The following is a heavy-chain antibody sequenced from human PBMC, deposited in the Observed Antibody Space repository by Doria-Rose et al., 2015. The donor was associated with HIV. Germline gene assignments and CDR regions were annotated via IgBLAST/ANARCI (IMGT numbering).Heavy chain of an antibody. CDR3: ARIKSSRWYHKYYFDC. V-gene: IGHV2-26*01. J-gene: IGHJ4*02. Sequence: QITSKESGPVLVKPTETLTLTCTVSGVSLSSPGMGVSWIRQPPGKALEWLANLFTDDERSYKTSLKSRLTISRGTYRSQVVRTMTDMDPVDTATYYCARIKSSRWYHKYYFDCWGQGTLVIVSA. CDR1: GVSLSSPGMG. CDR2: LFTDDER. D-gene: IGHD6-13*01.